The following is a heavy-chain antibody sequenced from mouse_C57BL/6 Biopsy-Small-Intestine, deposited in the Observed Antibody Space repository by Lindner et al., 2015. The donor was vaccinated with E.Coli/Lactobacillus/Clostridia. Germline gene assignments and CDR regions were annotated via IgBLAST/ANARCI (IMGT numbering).Heavy chain of an antibody. Sequence: VQLQESGTELVKPGASVILSCKTSGYTFSRYWLSWVKQRPGQGLEWIGDIYPGGGVTNYNERFKSKATLTVDSSSSTAYIHLSSLTSEDSAVYYCAREELPRPFDYWGQGTTLTVSS. CDR3: AREELPRPFDY. CDR2: IYPGGGVT. J-gene: IGHJ2*01. V-gene: IGHV1-55*01. D-gene: IGHD1-1*01. CDR1: GYTFSRYW.